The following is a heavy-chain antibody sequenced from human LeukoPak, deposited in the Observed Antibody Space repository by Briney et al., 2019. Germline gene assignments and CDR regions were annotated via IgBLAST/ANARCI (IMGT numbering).Heavy chain of an antibody. V-gene: IGHV1-46*01. CDR3: ARDMVDTAMVGESFDI. J-gene: IGHJ3*02. Sequence: ASVKVSCKASGYTFTSYYMYWVRQAPGQGLEWMGIINPSGGSTSYAQKFQGRVTMTRDMSTSTVYMELSSLRSEDTAVYYCARDMVDTAMVGESFDIWGQGTMVTVSS. CDR2: INPSGGST. CDR1: GYTFTSYY. D-gene: IGHD5-18*01.